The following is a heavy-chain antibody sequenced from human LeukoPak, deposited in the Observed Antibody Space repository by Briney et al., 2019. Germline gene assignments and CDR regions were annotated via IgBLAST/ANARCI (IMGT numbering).Heavy chain of an antibody. CDR3: TRTVLDCKNGVCYDY. CDR2: ISPYNGNT. CDR1: GYTFTNYG. J-gene: IGHJ4*02. Sequence: GASVKVSFKTSGYTFTNYGISWVRQAPGQGLEWMGWISPYNGNTIYAQKLQGRVTVTTDTSTSTAYMELRSLRSDDTAVYYCTRTVLDCKNGVCYDYWGQGTLVTVSS. D-gene: IGHD2-8*01. V-gene: IGHV1-18*01.